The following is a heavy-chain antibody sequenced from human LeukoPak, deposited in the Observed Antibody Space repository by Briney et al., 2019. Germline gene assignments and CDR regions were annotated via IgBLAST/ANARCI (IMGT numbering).Heavy chain of an antibody. Sequence: TGGSLRLSCAASGFTFSTYDMNWVRQAPGKGLEWVAYISSTGSTTHHADSVKGRFTISRDNAKNSLYLQMNSLRAEDTAVYFCARYYSYSGSYCLDYWGQGTLVTVSS. CDR3: ARYYSYSGSYCLDY. V-gene: IGHV3-48*03. CDR1: GFTFSTYD. CDR2: ISSTGSTT. J-gene: IGHJ4*02. D-gene: IGHD3-10*01.